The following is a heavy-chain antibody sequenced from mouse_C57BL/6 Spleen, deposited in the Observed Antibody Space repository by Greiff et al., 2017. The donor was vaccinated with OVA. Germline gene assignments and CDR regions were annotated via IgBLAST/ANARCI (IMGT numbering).Heavy chain of an antibody. CDR1: GFSLTSYG. CDR2: IWGDGST. J-gene: IGHJ4*01. Sequence: VKLVESGPGLVAPSQSLSITCTVSGFSLTSYGVSWVRQPPGKGLEWLGVIWGDGSTTYHSALISRLSISKDNSTSQVFLKLNSLQTDDTATYYCAKPNYGSTHYAMDYWGQGTSVTVSS. CDR3: AKPNYGSTHYAMDY. D-gene: IGHD1-1*01. V-gene: IGHV2-3*01.